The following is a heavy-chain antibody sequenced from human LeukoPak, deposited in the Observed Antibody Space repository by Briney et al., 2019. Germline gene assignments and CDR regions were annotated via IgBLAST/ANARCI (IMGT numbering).Heavy chain of an antibody. V-gene: IGHV3-21*01. CDR3: ARVQRGYSYGFIDY. J-gene: IGHJ4*02. CDR2: ISSSSSYI. D-gene: IGHD5-18*01. Sequence: GGSLRLSCAASGFTFSSYSMNWVRQAPGKGREWVSSISSSSSYIYYADSVKGRFTISRDNAKNSLYLQMNSLRAEDTAVYYCARVQRGYSYGFIDYWGQGTLVTVSS. CDR1: GFTFSSYS.